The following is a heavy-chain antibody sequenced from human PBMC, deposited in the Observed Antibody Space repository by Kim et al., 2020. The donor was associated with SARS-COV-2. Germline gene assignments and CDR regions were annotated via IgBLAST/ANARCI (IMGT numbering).Heavy chain of an antibody. D-gene: IGHD3-10*01. CDR2: ISAYNGNT. Sequence: ASVKVSCKASGYTFTSYGISWVRQAPGQGLEWMGWISAYNGNTNYAQKLQGRVTMTTDTSTSTAYMELRSLRSDDTAVYYCARDPITMVRDTYFDYWGQGTLVTVSS. J-gene: IGHJ4*02. CDR3: ARDPITMVRDTYFDY. V-gene: IGHV1-18*04. CDR1: GYTFTSYG.